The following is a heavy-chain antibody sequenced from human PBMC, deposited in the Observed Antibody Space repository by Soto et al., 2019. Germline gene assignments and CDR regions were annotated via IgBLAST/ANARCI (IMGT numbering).Heavy chain of an antibody. CDR1: GGSISSSSYY. D-gene: IGHD3-9*01. CDR2: IYYSGST. Sequence: SETLSLTCTVSGGSISSSSYYWGWIRQPPGKGLEWIGSIYYSGSTYYNPSLKSRVTISVDTSKNQFSLKLSSVTAADTAVYYCARSVRYFDWLSKWFDPWGQGTLVTVSS. J-gene: IGHJ5*02. V-gene: IGHV4-39*01. CDR3: ARSVRYFDWLSKWFDP.